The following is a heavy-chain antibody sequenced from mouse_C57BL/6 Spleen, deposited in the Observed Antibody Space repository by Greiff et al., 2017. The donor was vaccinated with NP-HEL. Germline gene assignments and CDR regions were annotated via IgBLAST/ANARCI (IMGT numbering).Heavy chain of an antibody. V-gene: IGHV1-74*01. J-gene: IGHJ3*01. Sequence: QVQLQQPGAELVKPGASVKVSCKASGYTFTSYWMHWVKQRPGQGLEWIGRIHPSDSDTNYNQKFKGKATLNVDKSSSTAYMQLSSLTSEDSAVYYCAIEDYGSSYGFAYWGQGTLVTVSA. CDR1: GYTFTSYW. D-gene: IGHD1-1*01. CDR3: AIEDYGSSYGFAY. CDR2: IHPSDSDT.